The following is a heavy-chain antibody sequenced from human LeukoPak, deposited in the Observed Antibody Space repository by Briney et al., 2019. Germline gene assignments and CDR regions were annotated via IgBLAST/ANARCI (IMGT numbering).Heavy chain of an antibody. J-gene: IGHJ4*02. CDR1: GFTFSTYW. CDR3: ARDSAGEYCSGGSCYSEL. V-gene: IGHV3-74*01. Sequence: GGSLRLSCAASGFTFSTYWMHWVRQAPGTGLVWVSLINSDGSSTNYADSVKGRFTISRDNAKNSLYLQMNSLRAEDTAVYYCARDSAGEYCSGGSCYSELWGQGTLVTVSS. CDR2: INSDGSST. D-gene: IGHD2-15*01.